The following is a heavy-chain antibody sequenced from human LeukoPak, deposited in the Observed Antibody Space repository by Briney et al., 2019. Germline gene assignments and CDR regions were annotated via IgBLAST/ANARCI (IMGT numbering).Heavy chain of an antibody. J-gene: IGHJ4*02. CDR3: ATGAEPGPPYYYDSSGHYFSY. CDR1: GYTLTELS. Sequence: ASVNVSCKVSGYTLTELSMHWVRQAPGKGLEWMGGFDPEDGETIYAQKFQGRVTMTEDTSTDTAYMELSSLRSEDTAVYYCATGAEPGPPYYYDSSGHYFSYWGQGTLVTVSS. V-gene: IGHV1-24*01. CDR2: FDPEDGET. D-gene: IGHD3-22*01.